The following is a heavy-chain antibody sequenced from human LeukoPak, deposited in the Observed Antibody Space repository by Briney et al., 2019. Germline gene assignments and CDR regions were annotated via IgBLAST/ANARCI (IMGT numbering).Heavy chain of an antibody. CDR3: ASQVNYDFWSGYSPPPDY. Sequence: PSETLSLTCTVSGGSISSSSYYWGWIRQPPGKGLEWIGSIFYSGSTYYNPSLKSRVTISVDTSKNQFSLKLSSVTAADTAVYYCASQVNYDFWSGYSPPPDYWGQGTLVTVSS. D-gene: IGHD3-3*01. CDR1: GGSISSSSYY. CDR2: IFYSGST. J-gene: IGHJ4*02. V-gene: IGHV4-39*01.